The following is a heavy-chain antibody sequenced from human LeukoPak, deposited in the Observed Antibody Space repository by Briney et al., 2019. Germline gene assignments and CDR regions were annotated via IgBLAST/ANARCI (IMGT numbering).Heavy chain of an antibody. J-gene: IGHJ4*02. CDR3: ARDRVGPSGPYYFDY. CDR2: ISAYNGNT. Sequence: ASVTVCFTASAYTFTIYGISWVRQAPGQGLEWMGWISAYNGNTNYEQKLQGRVTMTTDTSTSTAYMELRSLRSDDTAVYYCARDRVGPSGPYYFDYWGQGTLVTVSS. V-gene: IGHV1-18*01. D-gene: IGHD6-19*01. CDR1: AYTFTIYG.